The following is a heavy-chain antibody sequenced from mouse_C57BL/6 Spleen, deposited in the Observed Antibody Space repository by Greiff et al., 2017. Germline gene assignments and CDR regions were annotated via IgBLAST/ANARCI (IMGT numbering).Heavy chain of an antibody. Sequence: DVQLQESGPGLVKPSQSLSLTCSVTGYSITSGYYWNWIRQFPGNKLEWMGYISYDGSNNYNPSLKNRISITRDTSKHQFFLKLNSVTTEDTATYYCASEGYYYGSGDCAMDYWGQGTSVTVSS. V-gene: IGHV3-6*01. J-gene: IGHJ4*01. D-gene: IGHD1-1*01. CDR1: GYSITSGYY. CDR2: ISYDGSN. CDR3: ASEGYYYGSGDCAMDY.